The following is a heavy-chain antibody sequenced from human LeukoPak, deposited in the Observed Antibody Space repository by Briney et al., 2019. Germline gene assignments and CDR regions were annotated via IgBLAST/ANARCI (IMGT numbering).Heavy chain of an antibody. D-gene: IGHD3-9*01. CDR3: ARILDEYYDILTGYYGGPFDY. J-gene: IGHJ4*02. CDR2: IYTSGST. CDR1: GGSISSGSYY. V-gene: IGHV4-61*02. Sequence: SQTLSLTCTVSGGSISSGSYYWSWIRQPAGKGLEWIGRIYTSGSTNYNPSLKSRVTISVDTSKNQFSLKLSSVTAADTAVYYCARILDEYYDILTGYYGGPFDYWGQGTLVTVSS.